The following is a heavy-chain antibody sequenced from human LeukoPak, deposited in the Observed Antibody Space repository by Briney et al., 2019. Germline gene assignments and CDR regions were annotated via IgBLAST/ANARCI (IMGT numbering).Heavy chain of an antibody. CDR2: IDWDDDK. D-gene: IGHD1-26*01. Sequence: ASGPTLVNPTQTLTLTCTFSGFSLTTSGMCVSWIRQPPGKALEWLARIDWDDDKYYRTSLKTRLTISQDTSKNQVVLTLTNIDPVDTATYYCARMTGATHDYWGQGTLVTVSS. J-gene: IGHJ4*02. CDR1: GFSLTTSGMC. V-gene: IGHV2-70*11. CDR3: ARMTGATHDY.